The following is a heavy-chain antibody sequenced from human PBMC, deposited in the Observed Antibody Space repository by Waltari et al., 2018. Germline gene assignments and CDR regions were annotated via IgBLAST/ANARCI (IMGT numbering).Heavy chain of an antibody. Sequence: QVQLQESGPGLVKPSETLSLTCTVSGYSISSGYYWGWIRQPPGKGLEWIGSIYHSGSTYYTPSLKSRVTISVDTSKNQFSLKLSSVTAADTAVYYCARVQWELLCYFDYWGQGTLVTVSS. CDR1: GYSISSGYY. CDR2: IYHSGST. V-gene: IGHV4-38-2*02. CDR3: ARVQWELLCYFDY. J-gene: IGHJ4*02. D-gene: IGHD1-26*01.